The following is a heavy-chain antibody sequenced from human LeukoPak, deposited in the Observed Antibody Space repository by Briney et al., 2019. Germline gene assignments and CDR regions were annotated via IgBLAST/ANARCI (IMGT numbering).Heavy chain of an antibody. CDR3: ARGIGSSSWYRTGYSLFDY. CDR2: ISAYNGNT. J-gene: IGHJ4*02. D-gene: IGHD6-13*01. CDR1: GYTFTSYG. V-gene: IGHV1-18*01. Sequence: ASVKVSCKASGYTFTSYGISWVRQAPGQGLEWMGWISAYNGNTNYAQKFQGRVTITRNTSISTAYMELSSLRSEDTAVYYCARGIGSSSWYRTGYSLFDYWGQGTLVTVSS.